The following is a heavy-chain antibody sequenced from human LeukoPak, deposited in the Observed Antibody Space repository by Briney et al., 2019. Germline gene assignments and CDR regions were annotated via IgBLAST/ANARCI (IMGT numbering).Heavy chain of an antibody. CDR3: ARDDYGDYFDY. CDR2: IYYSGST. D-gene: IGHD4-17*01. V-gene: IGHV4-59*01. Sequence: SETLSLTCTVSGGSISSYYWSWIRQPRGKGLAWIGYIYYSGSTNYNPSLKSRVTISVDTSKNQFSLKLSSVTAADTAVYYCARDDYGDYFDYWGQGTLVTVSS. CDR1: GGSISSYY. J-gene: IGHJ4*02.